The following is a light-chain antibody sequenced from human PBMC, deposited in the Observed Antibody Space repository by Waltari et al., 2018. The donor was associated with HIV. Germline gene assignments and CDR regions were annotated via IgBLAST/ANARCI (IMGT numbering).Light chain of an antibody. CDR3: QSYDSSLSVWV. Sequence: QSVLTQPPSVSGAPGQRVTISSTGRSSHSGAGDDVHRYKQIPGTAPNLLVYGNSPRPSVLPDRFSGSKSGTSASLAITGLQAEDEADYYCQSYDSSLSVWVFGGGTKLTVL. CDR2: GNS. J-gene: IGLJ3*02. CDR1: SSHSGAGDD. V-gene: IGLV1-40*01.